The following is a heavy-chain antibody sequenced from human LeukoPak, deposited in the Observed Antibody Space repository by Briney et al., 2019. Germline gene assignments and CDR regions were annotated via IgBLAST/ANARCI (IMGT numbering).Heavy chain of an antibody. CDR1: GFTFSSYW. J-gene: IGHJ4*02. V-gene: IGHV3-74*01. CDR2: INSDESST. D-gene: IGHD3-22*01. Sequence: GGSLRLSCAASGFTFSSYWMYWVRQAPGKGLVWVSRINSDESSTSYADSVKGRFTISRDNAKNSLYLQMNSLRAEDTAVYYCARAVPSTYYYDSSGYPDYWGQGTLVTVSS. CDR3: ARAVPSTYYYDSSGYPDY.